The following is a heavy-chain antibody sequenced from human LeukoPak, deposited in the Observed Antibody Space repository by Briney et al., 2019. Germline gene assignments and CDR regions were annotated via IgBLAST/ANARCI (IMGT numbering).Heavy chain of an antibody. J-gene: IGHJ4*02. Sequence: SGPTLVNPSETQSLTCTVSGVSIRSYYWSWVRQPPGKGLEWIGYISYSGSTNYNPSLKSRVTISVDTSKNQLSLKLTADTAAGTAVYYCARYIWGSYPTFEDQWGQGSLVTLSS. CDR1: GVSIRSYY. D-gene: IGHD3-16*02. CDR2: ISYSGST. V-gene: IGHV4-59*01. CDR3: ARYIWGSYPTFEDQ.